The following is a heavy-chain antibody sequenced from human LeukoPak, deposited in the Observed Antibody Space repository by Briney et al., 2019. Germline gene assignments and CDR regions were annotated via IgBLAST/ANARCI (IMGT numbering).Heavy chain of an antibody. D-gene: IGHD2-2*02. V-gene: IGHV1-69*05. CDR2: LIPIFGTT. CDR1: GDTFSIYV. CDR3: ARAPAIVAVPAAIPQHYYYYYMDV. J-gene: IGHJ6*03. Sequence: SVKVSCKASGDTFSIYVISWERQAPGQGLEWMRGLIPIFGTTNYAQKFKGRVTITTDESTSTAYMELSSLTSEDTAVYYCARAPAIVAVPAAIPQHYYYYYMDVWGKGTTVTVSS.